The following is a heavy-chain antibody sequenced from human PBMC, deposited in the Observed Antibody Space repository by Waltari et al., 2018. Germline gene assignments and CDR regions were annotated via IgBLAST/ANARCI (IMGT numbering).Heavy chain of an antibody. CDR1: GYTFTDYY. CDR3: ARPVAATRSGYYYYGMDV. Sequence: EVQLVQSGAEVKKPGATVKISCKVSGYTFTDYYMHWVQQAPGKGLEWMGLGDHEDGETIGAGKGQGRVTITADTSTDTAYMGLSSLRSEDAAVYYCARPVAATRSGYYYYGMDVWGQGTTVTVSS. D-gene: IGHD2-15*01. CDR2: GDHEDGET. J-gene: IGHJ6*02. V-gene: IGHV1-69-2*01.